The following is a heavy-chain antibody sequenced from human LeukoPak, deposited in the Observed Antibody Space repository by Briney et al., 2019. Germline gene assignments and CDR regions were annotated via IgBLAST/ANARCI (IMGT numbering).Heavy chain of an antibody. V-gene: IGHV4-30-2*01. J-gene: IGHJ4*02. CDR1: GGSISSGGYS. CDR3: ARVDYDFWSGFPIHPFDY. CDR2: IYHSGST. Sequence: SETLSLTCAVSGGSISSGGYSWSWIRQPPGKGLEWIGYIYHSGSTYYNPSLKSRVTISVDRSKNQFSLRLTSVTAADTAVYYCARVDYDFWSGFPIHPFDYWGQGTLVTVSS. D-gene: IGHD3-3*01.